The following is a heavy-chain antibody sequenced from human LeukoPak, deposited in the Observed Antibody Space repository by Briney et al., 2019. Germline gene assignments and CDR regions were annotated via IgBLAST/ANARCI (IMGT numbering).Heavy chain of an antibody. CDR2: ISYDGSNK. V-gene: IGHV3-30*04. Sequence: PGGSLRLSCAASGFTFSTYAIHWVRQAPGKGLVWVAVISYDGSNKYYADSVKGRFTVSRENSKNTLYLQMNSLRAEDTAVYYCARGSAPYSSRWYYFFDNWVQGTLVTVSS. CDR3: ARGSAPYSSRWYYFFDN. J-gene: IGHJ4*02. D-gene: IGHD6-13*01. CDR1: GFTFSTYA.